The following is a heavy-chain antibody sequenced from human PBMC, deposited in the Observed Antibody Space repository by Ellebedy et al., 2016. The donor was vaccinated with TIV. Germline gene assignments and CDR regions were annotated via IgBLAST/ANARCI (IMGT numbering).Heavy chain of an antibody. CDR1: GFTVSSNY. J-gene: IGHJ6*02. CDR3: ARRPNYYGMDV. V-gene: IGHV3-53*01. D-gene: IGHD6-6*01. Sequence: PGGSLRLSCAASGFTVSSNYMSWVRQAPGKGLEWVSVIYSVVSTYYADSVKGRFTISRDNSKNTLYLQMNSLRAEDRAVYYCARRPNYYGMDVWGQGTTVTVSS. CDR2: IYSVVST.